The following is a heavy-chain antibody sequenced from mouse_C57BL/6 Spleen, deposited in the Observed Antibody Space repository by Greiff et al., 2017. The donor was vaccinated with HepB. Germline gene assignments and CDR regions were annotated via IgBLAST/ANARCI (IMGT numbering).Heavy chain of an antibody. V-gene: IGHV1-54*01. CDR3: ARGGTHAMDY. D-gene: IGHD2-14*01. CDR1: GYAFTNYL. J-gene: IGHJ4*01. Sequence: QVQLKQSGAELVRPGTSVKVSCKASGYAFTNYLIEWVKQRPGQGLEWIGVINPGSGGTNYNEKFKGKATLTADKSSSTAYMQLSSLTSEDSAVYFCARGGTHAMDYWGQGTSVTVSS. CDR2: INPGSGGT.